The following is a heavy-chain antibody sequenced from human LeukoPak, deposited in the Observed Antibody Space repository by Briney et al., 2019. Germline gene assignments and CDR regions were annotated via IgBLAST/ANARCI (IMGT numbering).Heavy chain of an antibody. V-gene: IGHV3-33*06. Sequence: GGSLRLSCAVSGFTLSNYGMHWVRPAPGRGLEWVAVIWYDGTNKYYADSVRGRFTISRDSSKNTRYLQMNSLRAEDTAVYYCAKSGRNWAYLEYWGQGTLVTVSS. CDR1: GFTLSNYG. CDR3: AKSGRNWAYLEY. J-gene: IGHJ4*02. D-gene: IGHD7-27*01. CDR2: IWYDGTNK.